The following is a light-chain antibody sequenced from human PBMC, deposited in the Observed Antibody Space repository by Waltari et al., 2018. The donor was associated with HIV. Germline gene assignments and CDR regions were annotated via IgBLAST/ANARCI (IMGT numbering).Light chain of an antibody. Sequence: QSAPTQPPSASGSLGQSVTISCIGSSSDIGAYDSVSWFQQLPHNAPTRLLYEVTKRPAGSPDRFSGSRSGNTAFLTVSSLQPNDTAAYFCSSYGDNNWVLFGGGTNLTVL. CDR2: EVT. CDR1: SSDIGAYDS. V-gene: IGLV2-8*01. CDR3: SSYGDNNWVL. J-gene: IGLJ2*01.